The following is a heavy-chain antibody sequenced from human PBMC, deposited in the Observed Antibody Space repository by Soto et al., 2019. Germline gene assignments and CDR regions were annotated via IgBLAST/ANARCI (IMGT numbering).Heavy chain of an antibody. J-gene: IGHJ3*02. V-gene: IGHV2-5*02. Sequence: SGPTLVNPTQTPTLACTFSGFSLSTSGVGVGWIRQPPGKALEWLALIYWDDDKRYSPSLKSRLTITKDTSKNQVVLTMTNMDPVDTATYYCALDPTSIAAVISGGAFDIWGQGTMVTVSS. CDR2: IYWDDDK. CDR1: GFSLSTSGVG. CDR3: ALDPTSIAAVISGGAFDI. D-gene: IGHD6-13*01.